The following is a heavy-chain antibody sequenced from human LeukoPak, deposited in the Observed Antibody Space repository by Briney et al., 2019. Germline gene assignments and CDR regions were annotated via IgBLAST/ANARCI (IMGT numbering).Heavy chain of an antibody. D-gene: IGHD1-26*01. J-gene: IGHJ3*02. CDR3: ARDRQGGSYRGDAFDI. CDR1: GYTFTSYG. CDR2: ISAYNGNT. Sequence: ASVKVSCKASGYTFTSYGISWVRQAPGQGLEWMGWISAYNGNTNYAQKLQGRVTMTTDTSTSTAYMELRSLRSDDTAVYYCARDRQGGSYRGDAFDIWGQGTMVTVSS. V-gene: IGHV1-18*01.